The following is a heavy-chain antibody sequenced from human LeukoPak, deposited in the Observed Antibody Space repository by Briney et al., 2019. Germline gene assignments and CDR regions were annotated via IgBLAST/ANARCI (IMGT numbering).Heavy chain of an antibody. CDR2: IYPGDSDT. V-gene: IGHV5-51*01. CDR3: ARLPYNWNLGGDY. CDR1: GYSFTNYW. D-gene: IGHD1-20*01. Sequence: GESLKISCKGSGYSFTNYWIGWVRQMPGKGLEWLGIIYPGDSDTRYSPSFQGQVTISADKSISTAYLQWSSLKASDTAMYYCARLPYNWNLGGDYWGQGTLVTVSS. J-gene: IGHJ4*02.